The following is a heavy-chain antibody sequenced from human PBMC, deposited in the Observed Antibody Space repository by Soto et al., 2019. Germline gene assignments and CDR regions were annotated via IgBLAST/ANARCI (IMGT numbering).Heavy chain of an antibody. CDR1: GFSLSNARMG. D-gene: IGHD3-10*01. J-gene: IGHJ5*02. CDR2: LFSNYKE. V-gene: IGHV2-26*01. CDR3: ARIQLGDPNWFDP. Sequence: QVTLKESGPVLVKPTETLTLTCTVSGFSLSNARMGVSWIRQPPEKALEWLAHLFSNYKESYSTSLKSRLTISMDTDKSQVVLTMAIMDPVDTATYYCARIQLGDPNWFDPWGQGTVVTVSS.